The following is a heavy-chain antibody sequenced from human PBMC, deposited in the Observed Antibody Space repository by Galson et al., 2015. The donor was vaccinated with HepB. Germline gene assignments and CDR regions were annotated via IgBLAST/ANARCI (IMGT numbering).Heavy chain of an antibody. Sequence: SVKVSCKASGYTFTSYGISWVRQAPGQGPEWMGWISTHNGNTNYAQKLQGRVTMTTDTSTTTTYMELRSLRSDDTAVYFCAREVITRMGYYYGMDVWGQGTTVTVSS. CDR2: ISTHNGNT. CDR3: AREVITRMGYYYGMDV. CDR1: GYTFTSYG. J-gene: IGHJ6*02. V-gene: IGHV1-18*01. D-gene: IGHD3-22*01.